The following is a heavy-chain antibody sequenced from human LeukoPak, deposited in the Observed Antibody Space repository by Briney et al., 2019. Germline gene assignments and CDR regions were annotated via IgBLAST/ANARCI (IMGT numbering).Heavy chain of an antibody. CDR3: ATLAGAYYYYGMDV. Sequence: TSVKVSCKASGGTFSSYAISWVRQAPGQGLEWMGRIIPILGIANYAQKFQGRVTITADKSTSTAYMELSSLRSEDTAVYYCATLAGAYYYYGMDVWGQGTTVTVSS. J-gene: IGHJ6*02. V-gene: IGHV1-69*04. CDR1: GGTFSSYA. CDR2: IIPILGIA. D-gene: IGHD3-10*01.